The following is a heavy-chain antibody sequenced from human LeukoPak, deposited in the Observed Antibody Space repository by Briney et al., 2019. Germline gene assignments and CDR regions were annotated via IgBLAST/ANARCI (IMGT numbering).Heavy chain of an antibody. CDR1: GGSISSYY. D-gene: IGHD1-14*01. CDR3: ARGSNLYYFDY. J-gene: IGHJ4*02. V-gene: IGHV4-59*12. CDR2: IYYSGST. Sequence: TSETLSLTCTVSGGSISSYYWSWIRQPPGKGLEWIGYIYYSGSTNYNPSLKSRVTISVDTSKNQFSLKLSSVTAADTAVYYCARGSNLYYFDYWGQGTLVTVSS.